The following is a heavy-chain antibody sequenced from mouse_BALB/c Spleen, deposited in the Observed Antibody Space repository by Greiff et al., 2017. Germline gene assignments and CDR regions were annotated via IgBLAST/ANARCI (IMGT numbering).Heavy chain of an antibody. J-gene: IGHJ4*01. CDR2: ISYSGST. D-gene: IGHD2-4*01. CDR3: ARSQIYYDYDGRMDY. Sequence: EVKLEESGPSLVKPSQTLSLTCSVTGDSITSGYWNWIRKFPGNKLEYMGYISYSGSTYYNPSLKSRISITRDTSKNQYYLQLNSVTTEDTATYYCARSQIYYDYDGRMDYWGQGTSVTVSS. V-gene: IGHV3-8*02. CDR1: GDSITSGY.